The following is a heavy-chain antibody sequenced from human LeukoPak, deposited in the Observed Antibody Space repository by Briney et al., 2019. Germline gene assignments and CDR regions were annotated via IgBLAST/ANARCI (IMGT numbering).Heavy chain of an antibody. V-gene: IGHV4-39*07. J-gene: IGHJ5*02. CDR2: IYYSGST. CDR1: GGSISCSSYY. D-gene: IGHD2-15*01. CDR3: ARDTDRGWFDP. Sequence: KPSETLSLTCTVSGGSISCSSYYWGWIRQPPGKGLEWIGSIYYSGSTYYNPSLRSRVTISVDTSKNQFSLKLSSVTAADTAVYYCARDTDRGWFDPWGQGTLVTVSS.